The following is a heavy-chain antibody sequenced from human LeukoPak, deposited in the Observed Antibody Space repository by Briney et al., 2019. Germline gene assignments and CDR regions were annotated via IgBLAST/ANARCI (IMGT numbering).Heavy chain of an antibody. Sequence: GSLRLSCAASGFTFIDHFMSWIRQAPGKGLEWVSHITNSGDDIFYAESVKGRFTISRDNAKNSLYLQMNSLRAEDTAVYYCAREVVKFIDYWGQGTLVTVSS. V-gene: IGHV3-11*01. CDR1: GFTFIDHF. J-gene: IGHJ4*02. D-gene: IGHD2-21*01. CDR3: AREVVKFIDY. CDR2: ITNSGDDI.